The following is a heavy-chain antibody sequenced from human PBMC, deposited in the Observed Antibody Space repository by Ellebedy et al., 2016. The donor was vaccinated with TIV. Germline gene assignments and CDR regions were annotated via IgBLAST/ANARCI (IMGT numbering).Heavy chain of an antibody. CDR2: INPSGGST. CDR1: GYTFTSYY. Sequence: ASVKVSXXASGYTFTSYYMHWVRQAPGQGLEWMGIINPSGGSTSYAQKFQGRVTMTRDTSTSTVYMELSSLRSEDTAVYYCARGTTVTTAFDIWGQGTMVTVSS. V-gene: IGHV1-46*01. J-gene: IGHJ3*02. CDR3: ARGTTVTTAFDI. D-gene: IGHD4-17*01.